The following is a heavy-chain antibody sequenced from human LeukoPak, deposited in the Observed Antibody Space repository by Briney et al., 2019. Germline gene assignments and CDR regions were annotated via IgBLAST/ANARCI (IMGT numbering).Heavy chain of an antibody. CDR3: TTERNWELLRPLGMDI. CDR1: GFNFNYVW. Sequence: PRGSLRLSCAASGFNFNYVWMSWVRQAPGKGLEWVARIRTKIDGETRDYAAPVKGRFTISRDDSKTTLYLQMNSLKTEDSAVYYCTTERNWELLRPLGMDIWGQGTTVTVSS. CDR2: IRTKIDGETR. D-gene: IGHD1-26*01. V-gene: IGHV3-15*01. J-gene: IGHJ6*02.